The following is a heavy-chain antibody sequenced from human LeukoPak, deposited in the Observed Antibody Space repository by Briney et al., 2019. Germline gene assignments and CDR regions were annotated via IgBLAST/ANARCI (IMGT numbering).Heavy chain of an antibody. CDR2: IYYSGST. CDR3: ARGPGCWSGYSYYYMDV. Sequence: SETLSLTCTASGGSISSYYWSWIRQPPGKGLEWVGYIYYSGSTNYNPSLKSRVTISVDTSKNQFSLKLSSVTAADTAVYYCARGPGCWSGYSYYYMDVWGKGTTVTVSS. CDR1: GGSISSYY. D-gene: IGHD3-3*01. V-gene: IGHV4-59*01. J-gene: IGHJ6*03.